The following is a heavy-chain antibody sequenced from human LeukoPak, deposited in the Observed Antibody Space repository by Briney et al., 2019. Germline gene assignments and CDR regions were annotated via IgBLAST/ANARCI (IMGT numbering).Heavy chain of an antibody. Sequence: ASVKVSCKASGYTFTRYGISWVRQAPGQGLEWMGWISAYNGNTNYAQKLQGRVTMTTDTSTSTAYMELRSLRSDDTAVYYCARGADRTYYYDSSGLGAFDIWGQGTMVTVSS. CDR3: ARGADRTYYYDSSGLGAFDI. CDR1: GYTFTRYG. J-gene: IGHJ3*02. V-gene: IGHV1-18*01. CDR2: ISAYNGNT. D-gene: IGHD3-22*01.